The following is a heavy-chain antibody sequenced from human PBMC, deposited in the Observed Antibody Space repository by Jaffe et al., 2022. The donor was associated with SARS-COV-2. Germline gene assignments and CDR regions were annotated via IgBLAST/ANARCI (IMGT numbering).Heavy chain of an antibody. D-gene: IGHD3-22*01. J-gene: IGHJ4*02. CDR3: ARGEINYYDSSGYQPPLDY. CDR1: GFTFSSYA. CDR2: ISYDGSNK. Sequence: QVQLVESGGGVVQPGRSLRLSCAASGFTFSSYAMHWVRQAPGKGLEWVAVISYDGSNKYYADSVKGRFTISRDNSKNTLYLQMNSLRAEDTAVYYCARGEINYYDSSGYQPPLDYWGQGTLVTVSS. V-gene: IGHV3-30-3*01.